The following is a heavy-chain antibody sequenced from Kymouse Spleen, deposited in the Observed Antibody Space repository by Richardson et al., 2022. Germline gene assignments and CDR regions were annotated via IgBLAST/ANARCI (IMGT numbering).Heavy chain of an antibody. CDR3: ARGGGSGLGIYYYYGMDV. J-gene: IGHJ6*02. D-gene: IGHD6-19*01. CDR1: GFTFSSYD. CDR2: IGTAGDT. Sequence: EVQLVESGGGLVQPGGSLRLSCAASGFTFSSYDMHWVRQATGKGLEWVSAIGTAGDTYYPGSVKGRFTISRENAKNSLYLQMNSLRAGDTAVYYCARGGGSGLGIYYYYGMDVWGQGTTVTVSS. V-gene: IGHV3-13*01.